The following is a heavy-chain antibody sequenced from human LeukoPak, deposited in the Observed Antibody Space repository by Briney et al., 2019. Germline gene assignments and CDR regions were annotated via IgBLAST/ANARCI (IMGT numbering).Heavy chain of an antibody. CDR2: INPNSGGT. V-gene: IGHV1-2*06. D-gene: IGHD3-16*02. CDR3: ARARIMITFGGVIAPDY. Sequence: GASVKVSCKASGYTFTGYYMHWVRQAPGQGLEWMGRINPNSGGTNYAQKFQGRVTMTRDTSISTAYMELSRLRSDDTAVYYCARARIMITFGGVIAPDYWGQGTLVTVSS. CDR1: GYTFTGYY. J-gene: IGHJ4*02.